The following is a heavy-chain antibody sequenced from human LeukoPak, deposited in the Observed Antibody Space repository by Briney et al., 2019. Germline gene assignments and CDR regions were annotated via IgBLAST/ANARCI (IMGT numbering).Heavy chain of an antibody. J-gene: IGHJ4*02. CDR3: ARGTIGSYTY. CDR2: IYYGGST. D-gene: IGHD3-10*01. CDR1: GGSISSGGYY. V-gene: IGHV4-61*08. Sequence: SETLSLTCTVSGGSISSGGYYWNWIRQPPGKGLDWIGYIYYGGSTNYNPSLKSRVTISVDTSKNQFSLKLRSVTAADTAVYYCARGTIGSYTYWGQGTLVTVSS.